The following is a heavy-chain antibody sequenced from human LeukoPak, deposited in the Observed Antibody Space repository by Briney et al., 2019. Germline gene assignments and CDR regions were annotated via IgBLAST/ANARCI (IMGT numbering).Heavy chain of an antibody. V-gene: IGHV4-61*01. CDR2: IYYSGST. CDR1: GGSVSSGSYY. J-gene: IGHJ5*02. Sequence: SETLSLTCTVSGGSVSSGSYYWSWIRQPPGKGLEWIGYIYYSGSTNYNPSLKSRVTISVDTSKNQFSLKLSSVTAADTAVYYCARLMYYDFWSGYYTSSDWFDPWGQGTLVTVSS. D-gene: IGHD3-3*01. CDR3: ARLMYYDFWSGYYTSSDWFDP.